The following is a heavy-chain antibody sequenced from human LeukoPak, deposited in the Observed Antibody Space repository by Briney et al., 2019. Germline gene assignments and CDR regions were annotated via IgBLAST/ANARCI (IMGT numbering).Heavy chain of an antibody. V-gene: IGHV4-31*03. CDR3: ARVNYGDYYFDY. CDR2: IFYSGST. D-gene: IGHD4-17*01. Sequence: SQTLSLTCTVSGGSISSGGYYWSWIRQHPGKGLEWIGYIFYSGSTDYNPSLQSRVTISVDTSKNQFSLKLSSVTAADTAVYYCARVNYGDYYFDYWGQGTLVTVSS. CDR1: GGSISSGGYY. J-gene: IGHJ4*02.